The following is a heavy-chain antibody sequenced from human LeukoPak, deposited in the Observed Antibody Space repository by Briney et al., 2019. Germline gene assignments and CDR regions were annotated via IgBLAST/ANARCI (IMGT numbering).Heavy chain of an antibody. Sequence: SETLSLTCTVSGGSISSYYWSWIRQPPGKGLEWIGYIYYSGSTNYNPSLKSRVTISVDTSKNQFSLKLSAVTAADTAVYYCARGAGYSYGSIFDYWGQGTLVTVSS. V-gene: IGHV4-59*01. CDR3: ARGAGYSYGSIFDY. CDR1: GGSISSYY. D-gene: IGHD5-18*01. J-gene: IGHJ4*02. CDR2: IYYSGST.